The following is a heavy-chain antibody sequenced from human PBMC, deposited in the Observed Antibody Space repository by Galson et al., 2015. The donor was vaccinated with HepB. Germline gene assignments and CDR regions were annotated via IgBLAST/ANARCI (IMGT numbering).Heavy chain of an antibody. J-gene: IGHJ5*02. CDR1: GFTFSDYY. Sequence: SLRLSCAASGFTFSDYYMSWIRQAPGKGLEWVSYISSSSSFTNYADSVKGRFTISRDNAKNSLYLQMNSLRAEDTAVYYCARDPHWCGGDCSPGSNWFDPWGQGTLVTVSS. D-gene: IGHD2-21*02. CDR3: ARDPHWCGGDCSPGSNWFDP. V-gene: IGHV3-11*06. CDR2: ISSSSSFT.